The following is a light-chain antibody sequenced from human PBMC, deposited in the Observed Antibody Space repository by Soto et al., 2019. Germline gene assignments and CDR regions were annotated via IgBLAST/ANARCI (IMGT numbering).Light chain of an antibody. CDR2: RNN. J-gene: IGLJ2*01. CDR3: AAWDDSRRGVV. CDR1: SSNIGSNF. Sequence: QSVLTQPPSPSGTPGQRVTISCSGSSSNIGSNFVYWYQQLPGTAPKLLVYRNNQRPSGVPDRFSGSKSGTSASLAISGLRSEDEAYYYCAAWDDSRRGVVFGGGTKLTVL. V-gene: IGLV1-47*01.